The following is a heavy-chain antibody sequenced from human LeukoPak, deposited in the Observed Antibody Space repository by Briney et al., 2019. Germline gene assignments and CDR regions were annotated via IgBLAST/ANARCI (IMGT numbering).Heavy chain of an antibody. D-gene: IGHD3-10*01. CDR3: ARAYGSGSLDAFDI. Sequence: SETLSLTCTVSGGPISSGSYYWSWIRQPAGKGLEWVGRIYTSGITNYNPSLKSRVTISVDTSKNQFSLKLSSVTAADTAVYYCARAYGSGSLDAFDIWGQGTMVTVSS. V-gene: IGHV4-61*02. CDR2: IYTSGIT. J-gene: IGHJ3*02. CDR1: GGPISSGSYY.